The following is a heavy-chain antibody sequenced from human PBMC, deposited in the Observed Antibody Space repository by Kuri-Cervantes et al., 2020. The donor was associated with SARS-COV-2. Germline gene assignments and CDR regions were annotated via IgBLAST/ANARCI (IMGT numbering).Heavy chain of an antibody. J-gene: IGHJ6*02. Sequence: GESLKISCAASGFTFSSYGMHWVRQAPGKGLEWVANIKQDGSEKYYVDSVKGRFTISRDNAKNSLYLQMNSLRAEDTAVYYCARDPIRHYYGSGSINYYYYYGMDVWGQGTTVTVSS. CDR3: ARDPIRHYYGSGSINYYYYYGMDV. CDR2: IKQDGSEK. D-gene: IGHD3-10*01. V-gene: IGHV3-7*03. CDR1: GFTFSSYG.